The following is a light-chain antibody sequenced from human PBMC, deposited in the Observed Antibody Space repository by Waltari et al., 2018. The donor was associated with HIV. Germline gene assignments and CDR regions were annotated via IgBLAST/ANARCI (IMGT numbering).Light chain of an antibody. CDR2: GAT. Sequence: DIQMTQSPSSLSASVGDRVTITCQTSQNVNTYLNWYQQTPGNAPKLLIYGATNLQSGVATRFSGSGSVTNFTLTIDSLQPDDFVLYYCHQSYSTPFTFGPGTKL. J-gene: IGKJ2*01. CDR3: HQSYSTPFT. V-gene: IGKV1-39*01. CDR1: QNVNTY.